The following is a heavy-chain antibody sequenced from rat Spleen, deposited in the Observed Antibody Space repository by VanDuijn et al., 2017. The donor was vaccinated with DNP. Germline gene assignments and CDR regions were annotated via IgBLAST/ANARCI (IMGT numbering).Heavy chain of an antibody. CDR1: GFSFRNYD. J-gene: IGHJ2*01. CDR3: TTGMYTTDLGYFDY. V-gene: IGHV5S10*01. CDR2: IIYDGTRT. Sequence: EVHLVESGGGLVQPGRSMKLSCAASGFSFRNYDMAWVRQAPKKGLEWVATIIYDGTRTYYRDSVKGRFTISRDNAKSTLYLQLDSLRSEDTATYYCTTGMYTTDLGYFDYWGQGVMVRVSS. D-gene: IGHD1-6*01.